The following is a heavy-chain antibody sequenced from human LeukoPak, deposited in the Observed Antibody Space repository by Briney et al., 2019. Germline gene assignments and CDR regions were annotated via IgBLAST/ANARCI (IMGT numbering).Heavy chain of an antibody. D-gene: IGHD3-10*01. Sequence: SETLSLTCSVSGDSIIGYYWGWIRQPPGKGLEWIGNIYYTGNTYYSSSLKSRVTISLDTSKNQFSLKVISMTAADTAAYYCTKSDGYGLIRICGRGTMVTVSS. V-gene: IGHV4-39*07. J-gene: IGHJ3*02. CDR2: IYYTGNT. CDR1: GDSIIGYY. CDR3: TKSDGYGLIRI.